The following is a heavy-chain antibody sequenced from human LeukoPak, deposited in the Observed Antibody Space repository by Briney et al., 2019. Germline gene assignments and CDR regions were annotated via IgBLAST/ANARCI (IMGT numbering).Heavy chain of an antibody. CDR2: ISYDGRNT. D-gene: IGHD1-26*01. CDR1: GFTFSTSS. Sequence: GGSLRLSCEDSGFTFSTSSMHWVRQAPGKGPEWVAVISYDGRNTYYADSVKGRFTISRDNSKNTMFLQMDSLRVEDTAVYYCAREDSGSFDSWGQGTLVIVSS. V-gene: IGHV3-30*04. CDR3: AREDSGSFDS. J-gene: IGHJ4*02.